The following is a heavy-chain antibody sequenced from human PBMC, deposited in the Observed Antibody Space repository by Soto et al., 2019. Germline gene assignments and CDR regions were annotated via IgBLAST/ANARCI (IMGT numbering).Heavy chain of an antibody. CDR3: AREMAEYSSSSGMDV. J-gene: IGHJ6*02. Sequence: VQLVQSGAEVKKPGASVKVSCKASGYTFTSYGISWVRQAPGQGLEWMGWISAYNGNTNYAQKLQGRVTMTTDPSTSTAYMERRSLRSDDTAVYYCAREMAEYSSSSGMDVWGQGTTVTVSS. CDR2: ISAYNGNT. D-gene: IGHD6-6*01. V-gene: IGHV1-18*04. CDR1: GYTFTSYG.